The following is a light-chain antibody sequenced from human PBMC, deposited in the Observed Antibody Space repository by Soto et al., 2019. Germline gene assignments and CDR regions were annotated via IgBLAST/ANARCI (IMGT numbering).Light chain of an antibody. CDR3: CSYAGSSTPFV. Sequence: QSVLTQPASVSGSPGQSVTISCTGTSSDVGSYNLVSWYQQHPGKAPKLMIYEVSKRPSGVSNRFSGSKSGNTASLTISGLQAEEEADYYCCSYAGSSTPFVFGTGTKVTVL. J-gene: IGLJ1*01. V-gene: IGLV2-23*02. CDR1: SSDVGSYNL. CDR2: EVS.